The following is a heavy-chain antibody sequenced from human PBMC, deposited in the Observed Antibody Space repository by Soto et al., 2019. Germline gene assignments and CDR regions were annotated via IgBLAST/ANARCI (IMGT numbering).Heavy chain of an antibody. J-gene: IGHJ5*01. Sequence: SETLSLTCGVAGGTFIGHYWGWISQPPGKGLEWIGTVYYNENTYYNPSLRSRVAISVDTAKNQFSLNLRSVTAADTAVYFCARRERYYGSPGWFDPWGQGTLVTVSS. V-gene: IGHV4-34*08. D-gene: IGHD3-10*01. CDR2: VYYNENT. CDR3: ARRERYYGSPGWFDP. CDR1: GGTFIGHY.